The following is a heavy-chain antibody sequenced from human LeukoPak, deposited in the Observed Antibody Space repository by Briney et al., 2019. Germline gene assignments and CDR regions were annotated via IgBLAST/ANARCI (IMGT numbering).Heavy chain of an antibody. V-gene: IGHV3-30*04. CDR3: ARGDIVVVVAATLGDAFDI. CDR2: ISYDGSNK. Sequence: PGRSPRLSCAASGFTFSSYAMHWVRQAPGKGLEWVAVISYDGSNKYYADSVKGRFTISRDNSKNTLYLQMNSLRAEDTAVYYCARGDIVVVVAATLGDAFDIWGQGTMVTVSS. D-gene: IGHD2-15*01. J-gene: IGHJ3*02. CDR1: GFTFSSYA.